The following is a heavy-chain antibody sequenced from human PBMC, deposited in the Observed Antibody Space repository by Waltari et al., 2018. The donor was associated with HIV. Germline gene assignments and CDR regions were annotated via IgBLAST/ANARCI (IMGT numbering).Heavy chain of an antibody. D-gene: IGHD6-13*01. J-gene: IGHJ6*02. CDR2: INHSGST. CDR1: GGSFSGYY. Sequence: QVQLQQWGAGLLKPSETLSLTCAVYGGSFSGYYWSWIRQPPGKGLEWIGEINHSGSTNYNPSLKSRVTISVDTSKNQFSLKLSSVTAADTAVYYCASSSSWYPPGYYYYYYGMDVWGQGTTVTVSS. CDR3: ASSSSWYPPGYYYYYYGMDV. V-gene: IGHV4-34*01.